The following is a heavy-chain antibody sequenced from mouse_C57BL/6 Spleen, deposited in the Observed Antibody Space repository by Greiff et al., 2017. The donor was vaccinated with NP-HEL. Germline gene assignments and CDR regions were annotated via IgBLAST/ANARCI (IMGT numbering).Heavy chain of an antibody. J-gene: IGHJ4*01. V-gene: IGHV1-81*01. CDR3: ARSEITTVVANYYAMDY. D-gene: IGHD1-1*01. CDR1: GYTFTSYG. Sequence: LQESGAELARPGAPVKLSCKASGYTFTSYGISWVKQRTGQGLEWIGEIYPRSGNTYYNEKFKGKATLTADKSSSTAYMELRSLTSEDSAVYFCARSEITTVVANYYAMDYWGQGTSVTVSS. CDR2: IYPRSGNT.